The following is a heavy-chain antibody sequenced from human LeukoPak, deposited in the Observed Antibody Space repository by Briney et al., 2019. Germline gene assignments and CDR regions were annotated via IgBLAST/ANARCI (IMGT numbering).Heavy chain of an antibody. J-gene: IGHJ5*02. CDR1: GGSITNYY. D-gene: IGHD3-10*01. Sequence: PSETLSLTCTVSGGSITNYYWSWIRQPAGKGLEWIGRFYTSGITNYNPSLKSRVTISVDTSKNQFSLKLSSVTAADTAVYYCARYARFFDPWGQGTLVTVSS. CDR3: ARYARFFDP. CDR2: FYTSGIT. V-gene: IGHV4-4*07.